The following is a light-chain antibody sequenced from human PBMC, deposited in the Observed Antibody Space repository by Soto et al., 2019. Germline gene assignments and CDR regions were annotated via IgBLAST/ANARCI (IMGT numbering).Light chain of an antibody. Sequence: QSALTQPPSASGSPGQSVTISCTGTSSDFGGYNYVSWYQQHPGRAPKLMIYEVSKRPSGVPDRFSGSKSGNTASLTVSGLQPEDEADYYCSSYAGSSNLGVFGGGTKLTVL. CDR3: SSYAGSSNLGV. CDR1: SSDFGGYNY. CDR2: EVS. J-gene: IGLJ2*01. V-gene: IGLV2-8*01.